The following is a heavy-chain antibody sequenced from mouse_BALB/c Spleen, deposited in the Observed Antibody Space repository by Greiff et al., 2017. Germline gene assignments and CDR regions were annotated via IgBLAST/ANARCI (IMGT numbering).Heavy chain of an antibody. Sequence: VQLQQSGPGLVAPSQSLSITCTVSGFSLTSYGVHWVRQPPGKGLEWLGVIWAGGSTNYNSALMSRLSISKDNSKSQVFLKMNSLQTDDTAMYYCARDGYDGYYWFAYWGQGTLVTVSA. D-gene: IGHD2-3*01. CDR1: GFSLTSYG. J-gene: IGHJ3*01. CDR2: IWAGGST. V-gene: IGHV2-9*02. CDR3: ARDGYDGYYWFAY.